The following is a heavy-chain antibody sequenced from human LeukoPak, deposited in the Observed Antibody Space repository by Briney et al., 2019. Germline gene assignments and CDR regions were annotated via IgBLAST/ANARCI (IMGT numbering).Heavy chain of an antibody. V-gene: IGHV1-2*02. CDR3: ARDPQQLVTFYYYYYYMDV. D-gene: IGHD6-13*01. J-gene: IGHJ6*03. CDR1: GYTFTGYY. CDR2: INPNSGGT. Sequence: ASVKVSCKASGYTFTGYYMHWVRQAPGQGLEWMGWINPNSGGTNYAQKFQGRVTMTRDTSISTAYMELSRLRSDDTAVYYCARDPQQLVTFYYYYYYMDVWGKGTTVTISS.